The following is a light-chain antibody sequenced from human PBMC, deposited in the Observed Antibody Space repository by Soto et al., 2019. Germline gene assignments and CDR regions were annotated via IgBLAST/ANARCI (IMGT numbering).Light chain of an antibody. Sequence: EIVLTQSPATLSLSPRERATLSCRASQTVGSFLAWYQHKPGQAPRLLIYNTSKRANGIPARFSGSGSGTDFTLTISSLGPEDFAVYSCQQRYNWPPLTFGGGTKVEMK. J-gene: IGKJ4*01. CDR2: NTS. CDR1: QTVGSF. V-gene: IGKV3-11*01. CDR3: QQRYNWPPLT.